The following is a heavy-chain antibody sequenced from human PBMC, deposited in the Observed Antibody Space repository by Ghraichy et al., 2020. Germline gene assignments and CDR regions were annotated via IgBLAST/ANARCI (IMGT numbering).Heavy chain of an antibody. CDR3: AKDKETHIVVVTGEVDY. J-gene: IGHJ4*02. V-gene: IGHV3-30*18. CDR1: GFTFSSYG. Sequence: GGSLRLSCAASGFTFSSYGMHWVRQAPGKGLEWVAVISYDGSNKYYADSVKGRFTISRDNSKNTLYLQMNSLRAEDMAVYYCAKDKETHIVVVTGEVDYWGQGTLVTVSS. D-gene: IGHD2-21*02. CDR2: ISYDGSNK.